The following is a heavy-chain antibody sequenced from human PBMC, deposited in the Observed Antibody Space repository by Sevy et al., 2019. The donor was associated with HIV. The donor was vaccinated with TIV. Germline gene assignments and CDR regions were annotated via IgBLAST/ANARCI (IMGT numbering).Heavy chain of an antibody. CDR3: ARVVDFWSGYLDY. CDR2: IYYSGNT. CDR1: GDSISSSTYH. Sequence: SETLSLTCTVSGDSISSSTYHWGWIRQSPGKGLEWIGNIYYSGNTNYNPSLTSRATISVDTSKNQFSLNLTSVTAADMAVYYCARVVDFWSGYLDYWGQGTLVTVSS. D-gene: IGHD3-3*01. J-gene: IGHJ4*01. V-gene: IGHV4-39*01.